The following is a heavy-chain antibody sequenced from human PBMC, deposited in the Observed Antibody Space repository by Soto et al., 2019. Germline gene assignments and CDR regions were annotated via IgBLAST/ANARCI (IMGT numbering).Heavy chain of an antibody. Sequence: QVQLQESGPGLVKPSETLSLTCTVSGGSVSSGSYYWSWIRQPAGKGLEWLGYIYYSGSTNYNPSLKSRVTISVYTSKNQFSLKLSSVTAADTAVYYCARVITIFGVTFDPWGQGTLVTVSS. CDR3: ARVITIFGVTFDP. J-gene: IGHJ5*02. CDR1: GGSVSSGSYY. CDR2: IYYSGST. V-gene: IGHV4-61*01. D-gene: IGHD3-3*01.